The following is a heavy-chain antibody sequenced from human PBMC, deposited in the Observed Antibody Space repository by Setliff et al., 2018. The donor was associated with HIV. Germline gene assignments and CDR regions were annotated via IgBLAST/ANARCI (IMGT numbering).Heavy chain of an antibody. D-gene: IGHD1-1*01. CDR2: IHTSGRT. Sequence: PSETLSLTCAVSSESIVSYYWNWIRQPPGRGLEWIGYIHTSGRTKYNPSLKSRLTILVDTSKKQSSLRLTSVTAADTAVYYCSRAAYDAVDWLDPWGQGTLVTVSS. V-gene: IGHV4-4*08. CDR3: SRAAYDAVDWLDP. J-gene: IGHJ5*02. CDR1: SESIVSYY.